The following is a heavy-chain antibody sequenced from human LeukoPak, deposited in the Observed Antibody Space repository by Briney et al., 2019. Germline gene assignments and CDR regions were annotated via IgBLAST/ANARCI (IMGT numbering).Heavy chain of an antibody. Sequence: KPGGSLRLSCAASGYTFSPYSMNWVRQAPGKGLEWVSSISSSNTYYADSVKGRSTISRDNAKKSVYLQMNSLRAEDTAVYYCARDPGDLRWGMDVWGQGTTVTVAS. CDR3: ARDPGDLRWGMDV. D-gene: IGHD2-21*02. CDR1: GYTFSPYS. V-gene: IGHV3-21*01. J-gene: IGHJ6*02. CDR2: ISSSNTY.